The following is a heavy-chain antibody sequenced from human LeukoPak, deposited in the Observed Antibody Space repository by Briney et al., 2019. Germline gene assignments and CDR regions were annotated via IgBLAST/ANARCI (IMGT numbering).Heavy chain of an antibody. CDR1: GFTFSNYW. CDR2: INQDGSEI. Sequence: GGSLRLSCAASGFTFSNYWMSWVRQAPGKGLEWLANINQDGSEIYYVDSVKGRFTISRDNGKNSLYLQINSLRADDTAVYYCMTTDSNYAFDIWGQGTMVTVSS. J-gene: IGHJ3*02. CDR3: MTTDSNYAFDI. D-gene: IGHD4-17*01. V-gene: IGHV3-7*01.